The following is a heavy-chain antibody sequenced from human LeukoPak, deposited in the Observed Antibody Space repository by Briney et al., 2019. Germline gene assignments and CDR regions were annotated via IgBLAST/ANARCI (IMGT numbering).Heavy chain of an antibody. CDR1: GGYTGSHY. CDR3: ARDFYASGFYFWFDP. D-gene: IGHD2/OR15-2a*01. Sequence: SETLSLICSVSGGYTGSHYWSWIRQPAGKGLEWIGRISPSGTTHYNPSLGSRVTMSVDTSKNYFSLRLSSVTAADTAVYYCARDFYASGFYFWFDPWGQGILVTVSS. CDR2: ISPSGTT. V-gene: IGHV4-4*07. J-gene: IGHJ5*02.